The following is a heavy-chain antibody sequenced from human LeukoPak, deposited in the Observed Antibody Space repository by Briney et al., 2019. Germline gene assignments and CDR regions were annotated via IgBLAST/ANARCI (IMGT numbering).Heavy chain of an antibody. V-gene: IGHV3-23*01. CDR2: LSRTGDYT. CDR1: GFSFSGCG. Sequence: GGSLRLSCAATGFSFSGCGMGWVRQAPGKGLEWVSTLSRTGDYTYYADSVKGRFSISRDNSKNTLYLQMASLGVEDTAIYYCAKLPAPEGDYVYFDSWGQGTLVTVSS. D-gene: IGHD3-16*01. J-gene: IGHJ4*02. CDR3: AKLPAPEGDYVYFDS.